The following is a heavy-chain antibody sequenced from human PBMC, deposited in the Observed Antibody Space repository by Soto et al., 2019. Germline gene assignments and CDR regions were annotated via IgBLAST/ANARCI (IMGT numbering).Heavy chain of an antibody. Sequence: EVQVLATGGGLIQPGGSLRLSCAASGFTVSSNYMSWVRQAPGEGLQWVAITNTGGTTYYAGSVKGRFTVSRDNSMNTLYLQMNSPSVEDTAVYYCAKGDGFILAVWGQGTTVSVSS. CDR3: AKGDGFILAV. CDR1: GFTVSSNY. J-gene: IGHJ6*02. CDR2: TNTGGTT. V-gene: IGHV3-53*02. D-gene: IGHD1-26*01.